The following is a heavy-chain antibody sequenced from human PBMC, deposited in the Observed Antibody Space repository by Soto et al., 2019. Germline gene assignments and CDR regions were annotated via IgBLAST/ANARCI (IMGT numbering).Heavy chain of an antibody. Sequence: SETLSLTCTVSGGSISSYYWSWIRQPPGKGLEWIGYIYYSGSTNYNPSLKSRVTISVDTSKNQFSLKLSSLTAADTAVYYCAGMQGPYGMDVWGQGTTVTVSS. CDR1: GGSISSYY. CDR2: IYYSGST. V-gene: IGHV4-59*01. CDR3: AGMQGPYGMDV. J-gene: IGHJ6*02.